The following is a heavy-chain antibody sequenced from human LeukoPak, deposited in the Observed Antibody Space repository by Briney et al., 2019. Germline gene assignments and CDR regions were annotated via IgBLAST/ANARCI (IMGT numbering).Heavy chain of an antibody. J-gene: IGHJ5*02. V-gene: IGHV4-4*02. CDR3: ARVGITMVRGVIINKWFDP. CDR2: IYHSGST. CDR1: GGSISSSNW. Sequence: PSGTLSLTCAVSGGSISSSNWWSWVRQPPGKGLEWIGEIYHSGSTHYNPSLKSRVTISVDTSKNQFSLKLSSVTAADTAVYYCARVGITMVRGVIINKWFDPWGQGTLVTVSS. D-gene: IGHD3-10*01.